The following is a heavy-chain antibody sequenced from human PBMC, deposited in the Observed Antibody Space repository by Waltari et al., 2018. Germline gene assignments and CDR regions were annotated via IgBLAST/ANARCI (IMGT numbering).Heavy chain of an antibody. J-gene: IGHJ4*02. CDR1: AVTVNIYT. V-gene: IGHV3-48*04. Sequence: EVHLVASGGGFVQPGGSLRLSWAASAVTVNIYTMSWVRQAPGKGLEWIASISSSSSAIYHADSVEGRFTISRDNAKNSLYLQMSSLRAEDTAVYYCARHLRPYCVGDCYSGLAYWGQGTLVTVSS. CDR3: ARHLRPYCVGDCYSGLAY. CDR2: ISSSSSAI. D-gene: IGHD2-21*01.